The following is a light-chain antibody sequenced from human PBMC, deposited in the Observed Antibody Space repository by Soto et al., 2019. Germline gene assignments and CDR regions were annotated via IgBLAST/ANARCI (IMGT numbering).Light chain of an antibody. CDR1: SNDVGAYNY. Sequence: QSALTQPPSASGSPGQSVTISCTGSSNDVGAYNYVSWYQQHPGKAPKLIIYEVTKRPSGVPDRFSGSKSGNTASLTVSGLQADDEADYFCGSDAGSYNYVFGTGTKVTVL. V-gene: IGLV2-8*01. CDR3: GSDAGSYNYV. J-gene: IGLJ1*01. CDR2: EVT.